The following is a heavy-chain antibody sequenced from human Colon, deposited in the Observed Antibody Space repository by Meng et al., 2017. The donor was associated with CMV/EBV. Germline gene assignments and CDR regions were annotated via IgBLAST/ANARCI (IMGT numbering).Heavy chain of an antibody. CDR2: TNSDGSST. J-gene: IGHJ4*02. CDR3: ARDRRSSDLPDY. D-gene: IGHD3/OR15-3a*01. V-gene: IGHV3-74*01. CDR1: GFTFSSYW. Sequence: GESLKISCAASGFTFSSYWMHWVRQAPGKGLVWVSRTNSDGSSTRYADSVKGRFTISRDNAKNTLYLQMNSLRAEDTAVYYCARDRRSSDLPDYWGQGTLVTVSS.